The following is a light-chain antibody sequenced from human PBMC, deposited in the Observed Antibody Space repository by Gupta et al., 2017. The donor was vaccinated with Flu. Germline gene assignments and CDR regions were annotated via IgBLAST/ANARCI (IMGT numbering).Light chain of an antibody. J-gene: IGLJ1*01. Sequence: SYVLTQPPSVSVAPGQTASITCGGHNIGGKTVHWYQQKPGQAPVLVVYDDSDRPSGIPERFSGSNFGNTATLTISRVEAGDEADYYCHVWDSGSDHYVFGTGTKVTVL. CDR3: HVWDSGSDHYV. CDR1: NIGGKT. CDR2: DDS. V-gene: IGLV3-21*02.